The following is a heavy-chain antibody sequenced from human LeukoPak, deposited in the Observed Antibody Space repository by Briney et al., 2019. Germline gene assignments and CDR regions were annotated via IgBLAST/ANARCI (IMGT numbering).Heavy chain of an antibody. CDR2: ISFDGIND. Sequence: PGGSLRLSCAGSGFTFNNYALHWVRQAPGKGLEWVAVISFDGINDSYADSVKGRFTISRHNSKNTVHLQMNSLRPEDSAVYYCARDLPISTNWNSEYFQHWGQGTLVTVSS. J-gene: IGHJ1*01. D-gene: IGHD1-1*01. CDR1: GFTFNNYA. CDR3: ARDLPISTNWNSEYFQH. V-gene: IGHV3-30*04.